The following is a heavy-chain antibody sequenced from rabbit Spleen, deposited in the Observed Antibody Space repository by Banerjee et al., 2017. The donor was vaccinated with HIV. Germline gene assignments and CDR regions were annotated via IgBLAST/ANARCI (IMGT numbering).Heavy chain of an antibody. CDR3: ARDTSTSFSSYGMDL. Sequence: QEQLVESGGGLVKPGASLTLTCTASSVSFSASSYMCWVRQAPGKGLEWIACIESGSSGFTYFATWAKGRFTCSKTSSTTVTLQMTRLTAADTATYFCARDTSTSFSSYGMDLWGPGTLVTVS. CDR2: IESGSSGFT. D-gene: IGHD1-1*01. V-gene: IGHV1S45*01. CDR1: SVSFSASSY. J-gene: IGHJ6*01.